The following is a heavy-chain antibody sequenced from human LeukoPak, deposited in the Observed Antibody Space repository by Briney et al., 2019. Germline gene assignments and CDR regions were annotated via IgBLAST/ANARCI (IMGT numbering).Heavy chain of an antibody. D-gene: IGHD3-22*01. V-gene: IGHV3-23*01. Sequence: GGSLRLSCAASGFTFSSYAMSWVRQAPGKGLEWVSAISGSDGSTYYADSVKGRFTISRDNSKNTLYLQMNSLRAEDTAVYYCAKDLLYYYDSSGSAFDFWGQGTLVTVSS. CDR2: ISGSDGST. J-gene: IGHJ4*02. CDR3: AKDLLYYYDSSGSAFDF. CDR1: GFTFSSYA.